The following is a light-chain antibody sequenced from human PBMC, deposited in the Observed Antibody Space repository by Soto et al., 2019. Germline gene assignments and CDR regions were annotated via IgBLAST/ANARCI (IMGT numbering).Light chain of an antibody. CDR1: QSVSSSY. J-gene: IGKJ5*01. CDR2: GAS. Sequence: EIVLTQSAGALSLSTGERATLSCRASQSVSSSYLAWYQQKPGQAPRLLIYGASSRATGIPDRFSGSGSGTDFTLTISRLEPEDFAVYYCQQYGSSPPITFGQGTRLEIK. V-gene: IGKV3-20*01. CDR3: QQYGSSPPIT.